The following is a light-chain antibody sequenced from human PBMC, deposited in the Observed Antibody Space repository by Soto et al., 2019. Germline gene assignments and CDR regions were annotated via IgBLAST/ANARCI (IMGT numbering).Light chain of an antibody. CDR1: QSVSSSY. J-gene: IGKJ5*01. CDR3: QHYGSSLNT. V-gene: IGKV3-20*01. Sequence: VLTRLPCALLLIPGERATPPCSPSQSVSSSYLAWYQQKPGQSPRLLIFGASSRATGVPARFSGSGSGTEFTLTINCLQSEAFAVYYCQHYGSSLNTFCQGTRLE. CDR2: GAS.